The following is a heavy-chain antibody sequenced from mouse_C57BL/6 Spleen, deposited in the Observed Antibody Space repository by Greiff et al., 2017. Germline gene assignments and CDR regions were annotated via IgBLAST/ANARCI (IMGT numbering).Heavy chain of an antibody. D-gene: IGHD1-1*01. J-gene: IGHJ4*01. V-gene: IGHV1-19*01. Sequence: VQLQQSGPVLVKPGASVKMSCKASGYTFTDYYMNWVKQSHGKSLEWIGVINPYNGGTSYNQKFKGKATLTVDKSSSTAYMELNSLTSEDSAVYYCARIRHYYGSSSSYYAMDYWGQGTSVTVSS. CDR3: ARIRHYYGSSSSYYAMDY. CDR1: GYTFTDYY. CDR2: INPYNGGT.